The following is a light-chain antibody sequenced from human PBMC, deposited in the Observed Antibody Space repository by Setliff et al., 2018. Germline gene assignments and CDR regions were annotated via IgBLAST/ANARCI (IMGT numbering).Light chain of an antibody. CDR2: RNN. Sequence: QSALTQPPSASGTPGQRVTISCSGSSSNIGSNTVNWYHQFPGTAPKLLIYRNNQRPSGVPDRFSGSKSATSASLAISGLQAEDEADYYCAAWDDSLNGRYVFGTGTKVTVL. CDR3: AAWDDSLNGRYV. CDR1: SSNIGSNT. V-gene: IGLV1-44*01. J-gene: IGLJ1*01.